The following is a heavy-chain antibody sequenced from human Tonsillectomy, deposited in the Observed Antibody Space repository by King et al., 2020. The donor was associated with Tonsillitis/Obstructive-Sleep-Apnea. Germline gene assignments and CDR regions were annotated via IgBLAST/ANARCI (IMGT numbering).Heavy chain of an antibody. V-gene: IGHV4-59*01. J-gene: IGHJ4*02. Sequence: QVQLQESGPGLLKPSETLSLTCTVSGGSISSFYWSSIRQPPGRGLHWIGNIFYSGSTNYNPSLNSRVAMSADTSKNKISLDLSPVTAADTAVYFCARLGFCNSNWCLPDFWGQGTLVTVSS. CDR2: IFYSGST. CDR1: GGSISSFY. CDR3: ARLGFCNSNWCLPDF. D-gene: IGHD2-2*01.